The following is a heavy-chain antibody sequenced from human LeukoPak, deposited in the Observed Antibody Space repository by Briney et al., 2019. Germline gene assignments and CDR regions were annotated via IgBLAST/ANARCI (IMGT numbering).Heavy chain of an antibody. J-gene: IGHJ4*02. Sequence: GGSLRLSCAASGFTFSSYAMHWVRQAPGKGLEWVAVISYDGSNKYYADSVKGRFTISRDNPKNTLYLQMNSLRSEDTAVYYCARGATAMASNDYWGQGTLVTVSS. CDR2: ISYDGSNK. D-gene: IGHD5-18*01. CDR1: GFTFSSYA. CDR3: ARGATAMASNDY. V-gene: IGHV3-30-3*01.